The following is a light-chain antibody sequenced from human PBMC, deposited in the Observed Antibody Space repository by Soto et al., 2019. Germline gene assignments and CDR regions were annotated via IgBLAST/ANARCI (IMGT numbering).Light chain of an antibody. CDR2: EVS. V-gene: IGLV2-14*01. J-gene: IGLJ1*01. Sequence: QSALTQPASVSGSPGQAITISCSGSSSDVGAHNFVSWYQHHPGKAPKLMIYEVSNRPSGVSNRFSGSKSGNTASLTISGLQDEDEADYYCSSYTSSHTYVFGSGTKVTVL. CDR3: SSYTSSHTYV. CDR1: SSDVGAHNF.